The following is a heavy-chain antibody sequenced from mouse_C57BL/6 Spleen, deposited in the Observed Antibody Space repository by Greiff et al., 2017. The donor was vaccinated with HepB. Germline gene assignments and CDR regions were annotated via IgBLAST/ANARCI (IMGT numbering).Heavy chain of an antibody. CDR3: ARGRGGYDERDFDY. D-gene: IGHD2-2*01. V-gene: IGHV1-55*01. Sequence: VQLQQPGAELVKPGASVKMSCKASGYTFTSFWITWVKQRPGQGLEWIGDIYPGSGSTNYNEKFKSKATLTVDTSSSTAYMQLSSLTSEDSAVYYCARGRGGYDERDFDYWGQGTTLTVSS. J-gene: IGHJ2*01. CDR1: GYTFTSFW. CDR2: IYPGSGST.